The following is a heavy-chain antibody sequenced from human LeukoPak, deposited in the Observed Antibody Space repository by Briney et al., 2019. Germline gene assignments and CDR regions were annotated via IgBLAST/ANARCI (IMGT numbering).Heavy chain of an antibody. CDR2: ISRSSSYI. CDR3: ARDLYCSSTSCYYNWFDP. CDR1: GFTFSSYS. Sequence: PGGSLRLSCAASGFTFSSYSMTWVRQAPGKGLEWVSSISRSSSYIYYADSVKGRFTISRDNAKNSLYLQMNSLRAEDTAVYYCARDLYCSSTSCYYNWFDPWGQGTLVTVSS. D-gene: IGHD2-2*01. V-gene: IGHV3-21*01. J-gene: IGHJ5*02.